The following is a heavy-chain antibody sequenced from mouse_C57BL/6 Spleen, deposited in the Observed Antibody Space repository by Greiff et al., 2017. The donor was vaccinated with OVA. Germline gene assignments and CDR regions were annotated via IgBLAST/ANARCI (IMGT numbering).Heavy chain of an antibody. CDR2: IYPGDGDT. CDR1: GYAFSSYW. J-gene: IGHJ3*01. V-gene: IGHV1-80*01. Sequence: QVHVKQSGAELVKPGASVKISCKASGYAFSSYWMNWVKQRPGKGLEWIGQIYPGDGDTNYNGKFKGKATLTADKSSSTAYMQLSSLTSEDSAVYFCARPYDYDGGAFAYWGQGTLVTVSA. CDR3: ARPYDYDGGAFAY. D-gene: IGHD2-4*01.